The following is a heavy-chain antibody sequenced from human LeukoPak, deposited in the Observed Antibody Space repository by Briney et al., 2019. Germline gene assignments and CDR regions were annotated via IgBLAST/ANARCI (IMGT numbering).Heavy chain of an antibody. Sequence: EASVTVSCTASGYTFTSYGISWVRQAPEQGLEWMGWISAYNGNTNYAQKLQGRVTMTTDTSTSTAYMELRSLRSDDTAVYYCALVPAAHDFDYWGQGTLVTVSS. CDR3: ALVPAAHDFDY. J-gene: IGHJ4*02. V-gene: IGHV1-18*01. CDR1: GYTFTSYG. D-gene: IGHD2-2*01. CDR2: ISAYNGNT.